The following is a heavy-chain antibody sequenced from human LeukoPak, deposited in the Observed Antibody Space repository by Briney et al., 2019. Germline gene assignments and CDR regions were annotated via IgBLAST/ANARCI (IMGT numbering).Heavy chain of an antibody. J-gene: IGHJ1*01. CDR1: GLTFSSNA. CDR2: ISVSAGST. Sequence: GGSLRPSCAAFGLTFSSNAMSWVRQSPGKGLEWVSAISVSAGSTYYASSVKGRFTISRDNSKNTLYLQMSSLRAEDTAVYYCAKGGCYDISCYYFEYFHHWGQGTLVTVSS. D-gene: IGHD3-22*01. CDR3: AKGGCYDISCYYFEYFHH. V-gene: IGHV3-23*01.